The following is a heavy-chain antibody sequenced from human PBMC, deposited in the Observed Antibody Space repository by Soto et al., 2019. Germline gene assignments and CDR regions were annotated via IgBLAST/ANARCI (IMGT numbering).Heavy chain of an antibody. Sequence: SETLSLTCTVSGGSITDYSWVWIRKPAGKGLEWIGRIFSSGSTNYNPSLKGRRTMSLDTSKNKFSLKLNSATATDTAVYFCARDQGVVVTADNWFDPWGQGILVTVSS. CDR3: ARDQGVVVTADNWFDP. CDR1: GGSITDYS. CDR2: IFSSGST. D-gene: IGHD2-21*02. V-gene: IGHV4-4*07. J-gene: IGHJ5*02.